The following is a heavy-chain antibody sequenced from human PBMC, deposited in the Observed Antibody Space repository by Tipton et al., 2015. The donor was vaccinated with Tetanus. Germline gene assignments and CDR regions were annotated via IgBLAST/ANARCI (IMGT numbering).Heavy chain of an antibody. CDR2: IYQNGDA. Sequence: LRLSCTVSGGSISSGDYYWSWIRQPPGKGLEWIAYIYQNGDANYNPSLQSRVTISVDTSKNQFSLQLAFVTAADTAIYYCARERIEAFYYHGLDVWGPGTTVTVSS. D-gene: IGHD2-21*01. CDR3: ARERIEAFYYHGLDV. V-gene: IGHV4-61*08. CDR1: GGSISSGDYY. J-gene: IGHJ6*02.